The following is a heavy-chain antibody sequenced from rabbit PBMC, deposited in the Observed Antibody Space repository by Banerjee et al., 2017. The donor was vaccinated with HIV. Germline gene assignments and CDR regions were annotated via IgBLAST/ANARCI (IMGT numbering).Heavy chain of an antibody. CDR3: ARGGGL. CDR2: INVVTGKA. V-gene: IGHV1S45*01. CDR1: GFSFSNKAV. Sequence: QQQLVESGGGLVKPEGSLTLTCKASGFSFSNKAVMCWVRQAPGKGLEWIACINVVTGKAVYASWAKGRFTFSRENTQNTVSLQLNSLTAADTATYFCARGGGLWGPGTLVTVS. J-gene: IGHJ4*01.